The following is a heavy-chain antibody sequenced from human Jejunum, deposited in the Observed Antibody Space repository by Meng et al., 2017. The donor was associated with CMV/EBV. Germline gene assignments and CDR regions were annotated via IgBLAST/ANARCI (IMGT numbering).Heavy chain of an antibody. D-gene: IGHD5-24*01. CDR3: ARDGEGRWLQLGC. Sequence: GDSISSGGYFWGWVRQPPGKGLEWIGSIDYSGTTRYNPSLGSRVVISVDTSMNQLTLRLDSVTAADTAVNYCARDGEGRWLQLGCWGQGTLVTVSS. V-gene: IGHV4-39*06. J-gene: IGHJ4*02. CDR1: GDSISSGGYF. CDR2: IDYSGTT.